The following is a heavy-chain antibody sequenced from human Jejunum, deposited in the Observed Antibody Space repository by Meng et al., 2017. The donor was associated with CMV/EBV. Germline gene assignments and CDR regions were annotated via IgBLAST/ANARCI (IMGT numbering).Heavy chain of an antibody. CDR1: RYSISSSDYY. V-gene: IGHV4-39*07. J-gene: IGHJ3*02. D-gene: IGHD5-18*01. CDR3: AREGYRGGAFDI. CDR2: IYHNGRT. Sequence: SRYSISSSDYYWGWIRKPTGKGLDWIGNIYHNGRTYYSPSLKSRVTISMDTSKNQFSLKLSSVTAADTAVYFCAREGYRGGAFDIWDQGTRVTVSS.